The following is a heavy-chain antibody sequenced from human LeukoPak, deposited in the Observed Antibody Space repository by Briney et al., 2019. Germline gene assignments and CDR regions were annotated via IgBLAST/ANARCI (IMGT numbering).Heavy chain of an antibody. CDR3: AKGRTIFGVVTHLFDY. CDR2: ISGSGGST. V-gene: IGHV3-23*01. CDR1: GFTFNNYA. Sequence: PGGSLRPSCAASGFTFNNYAMTWVRQAPGQGLEWVSAISGSGGSTYYADSVKGRFTISRDNSKNTLYLQMNSLRAEDTAVYYCAKGRTIFGVVTHLFDYWGQGTLVTVSS. J-gene: IGHJ4*02. D-gene: IGHD3-3*01.